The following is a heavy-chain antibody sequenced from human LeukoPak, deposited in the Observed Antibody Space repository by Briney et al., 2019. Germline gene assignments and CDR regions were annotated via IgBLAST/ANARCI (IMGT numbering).Heavy chain of an antibody. Sequence: GASVTVSCKASGYTFTGYYMHWVRQAPGQGLEWMGWINPNSGGTNYAQKFQGRVTMTRDASISTACMELSRLRSDDTAVYYCARDCEAVAGIHFDYRGQGTLVTVSS. CDR1: GYTFTGYY. D-gene: IGHD6-19*01. CDR3: ARDCEAVAGIHFDY. J-gene: IGHJ4*02. V-gene: IGHV1-2*02. CDR2: INPNSGGT.